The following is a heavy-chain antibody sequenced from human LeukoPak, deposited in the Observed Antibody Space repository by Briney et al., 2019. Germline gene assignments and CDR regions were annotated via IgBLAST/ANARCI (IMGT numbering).Heavy chain of an antibody. D-gene: IGHD1-14*01. CDR3: AKEKPRNLDY. CDR1: GFTFSNYA. V-gene: IGHV3-23*01. CDR2: ISGSGDST. Sequence: GGSLRLSCAASGFTFSNYAMSWVRQAPGKGLEWVSGISGSGDSTYYGDSVQGRFTISRDNSKNTLYLQMNTLRAEDTAVYFCAKEKPRNLDYWGQGTLVTVSS. J-gene: IGHJ4*02.